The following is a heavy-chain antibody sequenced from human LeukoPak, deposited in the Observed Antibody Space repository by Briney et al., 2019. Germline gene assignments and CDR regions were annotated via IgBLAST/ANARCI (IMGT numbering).Heavy chain of an antibody. CDR2: IRSKAYGGTT. D-gene: IGHD1-1*01. CDR1: GFTFGDYA. CDR3: TRVSLERDY. Sequence: GGSLRLSCTASGFTFGDYAMSWVRQAPGKGLEWVGFIRSKAYGGTTEYAASVKGRFTISRDDSKSIAYLQMNSLKTEDTAVYYCTRVSLERDYWGQGTLVTVSS. V-gene: IGHV3-49*04. J-gene: IGHJ4*02.